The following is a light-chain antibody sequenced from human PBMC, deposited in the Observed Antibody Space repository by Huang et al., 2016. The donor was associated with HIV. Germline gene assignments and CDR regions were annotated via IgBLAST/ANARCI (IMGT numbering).Light chain of an antibody. Sequence: IVMTQSPLSLPVTPGEPASISCRSSQSLLRSNGYTYLDWYVQRLGQSPLLLIYLGSNRATGVPDRFSGSASCTNFTLKVSRVEADDLGTYYCMQGLQTPGLTFGPGTKVDFK. CDR3: MQGLQTPGLT. CDR2: LGS. CDR1: QSLLRSNGYTY. V-gene: IGKV2-28*01. J-gene: IGKJ3*01.